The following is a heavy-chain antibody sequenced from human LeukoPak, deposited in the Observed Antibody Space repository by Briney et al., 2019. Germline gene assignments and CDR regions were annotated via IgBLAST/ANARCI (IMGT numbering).Heavy chain of an antibody. J-gene: IGHJ4*02. CDR3: ARDPSAKPGRGASDY. CDR2: ISSSSSYI. V-gene: IGHV3-21*01. Sequence: GGPLRLSCAASGFTLSRYSMNWLRQAPGKGLEWLSSISSSSSYIYYADSVKGRFTISRDNAKNSLYLQMNSLRAEDTAVYYCARDPSAKPGRGASDYWGQGTLVTVSS. D-gene: IGHD3-10*01. CDR1: GFTLSRYS.